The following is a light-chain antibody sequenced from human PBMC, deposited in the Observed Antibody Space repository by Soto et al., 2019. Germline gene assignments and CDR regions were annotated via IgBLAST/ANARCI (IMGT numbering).Light chain of an antibody. J-gene: IGKJ4*01. CDR1: QGISDY. CDR2: AAS. CDR3: EKYNRDSPT. V-gene: IGKV1-27*01. Sequence: DIQMTQSPSSLSASVGDRVTITCRASQGISDYLAWYQEKRGKVPKLLIRAASTLQLGVPSRFSGSGSGTDFTLTISSLQPEDGATYYCEKYNRDSPTCRGGTKEEIK.